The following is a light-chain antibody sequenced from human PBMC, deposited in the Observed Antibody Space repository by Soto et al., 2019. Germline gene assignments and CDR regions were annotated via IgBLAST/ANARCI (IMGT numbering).Light chain of an antibody. Sequence: EIVLTQSPGTLSLSPGERATLSGMASQSVSSSLAWYQQKPGQAPRLLIYGASSRATGIPDRFSGSGSGTDFTLAISRLEPEDFAVYYCQQYGSSPPLTFGGGTKVDIK. CDR3: QQYGSSPPLT. CDR2: GAS. V-gene: IGKV3-20*01. CDR1: QSVSSS. J-gene: IGKJ4*01.